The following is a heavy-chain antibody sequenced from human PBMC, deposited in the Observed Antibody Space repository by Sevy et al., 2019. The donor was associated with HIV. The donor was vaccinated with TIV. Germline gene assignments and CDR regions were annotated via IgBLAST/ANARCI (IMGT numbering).Heavy chain of an antibody. CDR2: ISSSSSYI. Sequence: GSLRLSCAASGFTFSSYSMNWVRQAPGKGLEWVSSISSSSSYIYYADSVKGRFTISRDNAKNSLYLQMNSLRAEDTAVYYCARDMGSYPSVGYYYGMDVWGQGTTVTVSS. D-gene: IGHD1-26*01. CDR3: ARDMGSYPSVGYYYGMDV. V-gene: IGHV3-21*01. CDR1: GFTFSSYS. J-gene: IGHJ6*02.